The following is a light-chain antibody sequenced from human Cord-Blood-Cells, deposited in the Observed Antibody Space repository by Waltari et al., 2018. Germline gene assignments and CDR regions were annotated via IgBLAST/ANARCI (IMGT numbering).Light chain of an antibody. J-gene: IGLJ3*02. CDR1: SSNIGSTY. CDR2: SNN. Sequence: QSVLTQPPSASGPPGQRGTISCSGSSSNIGSTYVYWYQQLPGTAPKLLIYSNNQRPSGVPDRLSGSKSGTSASLAISGLRSEDEADYYCAAWDDSLSGWVFGGGTKLTVL. V-gene: IGLV1-47*02. CDR3: AAWDDSLSGWV.